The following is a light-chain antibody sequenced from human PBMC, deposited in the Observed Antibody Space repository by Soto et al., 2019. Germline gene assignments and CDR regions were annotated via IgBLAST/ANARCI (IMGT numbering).Light chain of an antibody. Sequence: EIVMTQSPATLSVSPGERVTLSCRASQSVSSYLAWHQQKTGQAPRLLIYGASTRATGIPARFSGSGSGTEFTLTISSLQSEDFAVYYCQQHTNWPPWTFGQGTKVEIK. CDR3: QQHTNWPPWT. J-gene: IGKJ1*01. CDR1: QSVSSY. CDR2: GAS. V-gene: IGKV3D-15*01.